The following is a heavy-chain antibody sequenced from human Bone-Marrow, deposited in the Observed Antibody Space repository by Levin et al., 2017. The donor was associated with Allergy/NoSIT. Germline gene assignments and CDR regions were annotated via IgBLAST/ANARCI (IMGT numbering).Heavy chain of an antibody. CDR2: INYGGDII. CDR3: ATTARRGAGAGDDY. Sequence: GGSLRLSCAASGFTFSRYEMIWVRQAPGKGLEWLSYINYGGDIIYYADSAKGRFTISKDTAQKSLYLQMSSLRVDDTAVYYCATTARRGAGAGDDYWGQGTLVTVSS. D-gene: IGHD6-13*01. J-gene: IGHJ4*02. V-gene: IGHV3-48*03. CDR1: GFTFSRYE.